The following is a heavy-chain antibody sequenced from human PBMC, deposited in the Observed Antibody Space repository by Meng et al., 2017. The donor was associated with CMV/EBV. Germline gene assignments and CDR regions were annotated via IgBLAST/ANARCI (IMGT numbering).Heavy chain of an antibody. CDR1: GFTFSSYS. CDR2: ISSSSSYI. J-gene: IGHJ6*02. CDR3: ARDGIVVVVAATSYYGMDV. V-gene: IGHV3-21*01. Sequence: GESLKISRAASGFTFSSYSMNWVRQAPGKGLEWVSSISSSSSYIYYADSVKGRFTISRDNAKNSLYLQMNSLRAEDTAVYYCARDGIVVVVAATSYYGMDVWGQGTTVTVSS. D-gene: IGHD2-15*01.